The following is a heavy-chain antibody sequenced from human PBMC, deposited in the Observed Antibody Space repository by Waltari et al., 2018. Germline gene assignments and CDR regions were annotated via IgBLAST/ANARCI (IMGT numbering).Heavy chain of an antibody. D-gene: IGHD5-18*01. CDR2: IYSGGDP. CDR1: GGSVSNYY. J-gene: IGHJ5*02. V-gene: IGHV4-4*07. CDR3: VRARVSAQTSMGGFFDP. Sequence: QVQLQESGPGLVKPSETLSLTCNVSGGSVSNYYWAWSRKPAGRGLEWIGRIYSGGDPHYKPSFKSRITISVDTSTNQFSLTVTSVTAADTAFYYCVRARVSAQTSMGGFFDPWGQGIEVTVSS.